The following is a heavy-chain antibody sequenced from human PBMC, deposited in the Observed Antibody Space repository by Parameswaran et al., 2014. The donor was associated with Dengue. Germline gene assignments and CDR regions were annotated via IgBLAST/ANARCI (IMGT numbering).Heavy chain of an antibody. D-gene: IGHD6-6*01. CDR3: ARREVAARFIDMDV. Sequence: RWIRQPPGKGLEWIGEINHSRSANYNLSLKSRVTISIDTSKNQFSPKLSSVTAADTAVYYCARREVAARFIDMDVWGKGTTVTVSS. J-gene: IGHJ6*03. CDR2: INHSRSA. V-gene: IGHV4-34*01.